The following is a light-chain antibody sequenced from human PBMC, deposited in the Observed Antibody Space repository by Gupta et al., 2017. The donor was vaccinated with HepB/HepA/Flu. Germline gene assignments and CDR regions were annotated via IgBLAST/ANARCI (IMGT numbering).Light chain of an antibody. CDR2: EVS. CDR3: QAWASSSDRYV. V-gene: IGLV3-21*03. J-gene: IGLJ1*01. CDR1: NSGSKS. Sequence: SYLLTQPPSGPVAPGKTARITCGGDNSGSKSVHWYQQKPGQAPVLVVSEVSDRPSGVPERFSGSNSGNTATLTITRVEAGDEADYYWQAWASSSDRYVFGTGTEVSVL.